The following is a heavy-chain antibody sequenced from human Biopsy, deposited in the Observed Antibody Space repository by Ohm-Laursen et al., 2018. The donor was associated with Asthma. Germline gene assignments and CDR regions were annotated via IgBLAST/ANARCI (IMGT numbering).Heavy chain of an antibody. D-gene: IGHD1-14*01. J-gene: IGHJ4*02. CDR3: ARDGPELPTELDY. CDR1: GFSFSNYG. CDR2: ISFDGTNR. Sequence: SLRLSCAASGFSFSNYGMHWVRQAPGKGLDWVAVISFDGTNRNYTDSVKGRFTISRDNSRNTLHLEMDSLRAEDTAVYYCARDGPELPTELDYWGPGTLVTVSS. V-gene: IGHV3-30*03.